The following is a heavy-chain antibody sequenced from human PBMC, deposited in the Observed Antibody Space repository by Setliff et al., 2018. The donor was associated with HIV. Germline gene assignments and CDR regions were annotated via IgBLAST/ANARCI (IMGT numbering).Heavy chain of an antibody. CDR1: GGSITSSNW. V-gene: IGHV4-4*02. CDR3: AVRDWNDGGGAFDV. D-gene: IGHD1-1*01. CDR2: IYHTGTT. Sequence: PSETLSLTCTVSGGSITSSNWWSWVRQPPGKGLEWIGGIYHTGTTNHNPSLKSRVTVSIEKSKNQFALNVRSATAADTAVYYCAVRDWNDGGGAFDVWGQGKLVTVSS. J-gene: IGHJ3*01.